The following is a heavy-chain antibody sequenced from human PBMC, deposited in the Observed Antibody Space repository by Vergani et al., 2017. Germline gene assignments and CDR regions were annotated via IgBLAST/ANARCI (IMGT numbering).Heavy chain of an antibody. CDR1: GFTFSSYG. CDR3: ARDSKEVAGTRAYYYDYMDV. V-gene: IGHV3-33*01. CDR2: IWYDGSNK. J-gene: IGHJ6*03. D-gene: IGHD6-19*01. Sequence: QVQLVESGGGVVQPGRSLRLSCAASGFTFSSYGMHWVRQAPGKGLEWVAVIWYDGSNKYYADSVKGRFTISRDNSKNTLYLQMNSLRAEDTAVYYCARDSKEVAGTRAYYYDYMDVWGKGTTVTVSS.